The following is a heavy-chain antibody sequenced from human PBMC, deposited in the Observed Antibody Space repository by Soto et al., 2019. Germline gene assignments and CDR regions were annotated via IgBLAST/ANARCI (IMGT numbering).Heavy chain of an antibody. CDR1: GFTFSSHA. CDR3: ARPLGGSYRVDYYPMDV. V-gene: IGHV3-30-3*01. Sequence: QVQLVESGGGVVQPGRSLRLSCAASGFTFSSHAMHWVRQAPGKGLEWVAVISYDGSNKYHADSVKGRFTISRDNPKNTLYLQMNSLRAEDTAVYYCARPLGGSYRVDYYPMDVWGQGTTVTVSS. CDR2: ISYDGSNK. D-gene: IGHD3-16*01. J-gene: IGHJ6*02.